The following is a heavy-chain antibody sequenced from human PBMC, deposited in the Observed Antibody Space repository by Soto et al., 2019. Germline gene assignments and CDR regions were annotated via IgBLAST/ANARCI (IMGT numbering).Heavy chain of an antibody. CDR1: GGSISSSSYY. Sequence: ETLSLTCTVSGGSISSSSYYWGWIRQPPGKGLEWIGSIYYSGSTYYNPSLKSRVTISVDTSKNQFSLKLSSVTAADTAVYYCARRGDGYKGGYYYYGMDVWGQGTTVTVSS. CDR3: ARRGDGYKGGYYYYGMDV. D-gene: IGHD5-12*01. V-gene: IGHV4-39*01. J-gene: IGHJ6*02. CDR2: IYYSGST.